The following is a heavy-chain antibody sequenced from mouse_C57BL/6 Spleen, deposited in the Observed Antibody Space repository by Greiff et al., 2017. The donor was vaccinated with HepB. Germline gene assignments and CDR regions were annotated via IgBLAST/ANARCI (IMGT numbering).Heavy chain of an antibody. CDR3: ASVYDGYYWFAY. CDR1: GYTFTSYW. Sequence: QVQLQQPGAELVRPGTSVKLSCKASGYTFTSYWMHWVKQRPGQGLEWIGVIDPSDSYTNYNQKFKGKATLTVDTSSSTAYMQLSSLTSEDSAVYYCASVYDGYYWFAYWGKVTLVTVSA. J-gene: IGHJ3*01. CDR2: IDPSDSYT. D-gene: IGHD2-3*01. V-gene: IGHV1-59*01.